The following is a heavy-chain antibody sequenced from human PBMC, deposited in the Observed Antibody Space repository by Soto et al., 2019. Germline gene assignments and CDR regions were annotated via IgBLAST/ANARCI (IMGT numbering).Heavy chain of an antibody. CDR1: GFTFSSFW. D-gene: IGHD2-8*02. CDR3: ARDLVAKDAFDI. Sequence: EVQLVESGGGLVQPGGSLRLSCAASGFTFSSFWIHWFRQAPGKGLVWVSRINSDGSSTRYADSVRGRFTISRDNAKNTLYLQMNSLRAEDTAVYYCARDLVAKDAFDIWGQGTMVTVSS. V-gene: IGHV3-74*01. CDR2: INSDGSST. J-gene: IGHJ3*02.